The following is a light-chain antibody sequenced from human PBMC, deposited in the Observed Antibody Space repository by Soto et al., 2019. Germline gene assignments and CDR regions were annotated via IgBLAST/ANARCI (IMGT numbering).Light chain of an antibody. Sequence: QSVLTQPPSASGSPGQSVTISCTGTSSDVGGYHYVSWYQQHPGKAPKLMIHEVTKRPSGVPDRFSGSKSGNTASLTVSGLQGEDEADYYCSSYAGSSTWVFGGGTKLTVL. CDR1: SSDVGGYHY. V-gene: IGLV2-8*01. J-gene: IGLJ3*02. CDR2: EVT. CDR3: SSYAGSSTWV.